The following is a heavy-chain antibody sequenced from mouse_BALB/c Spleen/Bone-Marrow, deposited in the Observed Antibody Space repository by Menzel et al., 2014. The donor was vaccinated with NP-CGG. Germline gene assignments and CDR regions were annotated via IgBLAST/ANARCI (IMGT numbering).Heavy chain of an antibody. V-gene: IGHV1-34*01. J-gene: IGHJ4*01. CDR2: VNPNNGGT. Sequence: VQLQQSGPDLVKPGASVKISCKASGYSFTDYYMHWVKQSHGKSLEWIGRVNPNNGGTDYNQKFEGKAILTVDKSSSTASMELRSLTSEDSAVYYCARGPTTVVAYYYTLNYWGQGTSVTVSS. CDR3: ARGPTTVVAYYYTLNY. CDR1: GYSFTDYY. D-gene: IGHD1-1*01.